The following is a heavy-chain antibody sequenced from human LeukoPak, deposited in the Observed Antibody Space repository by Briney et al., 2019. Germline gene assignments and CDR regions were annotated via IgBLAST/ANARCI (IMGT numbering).Heavy chain of an antibody. CDR1: GYTFTSYY. V-gene: IGHV1-46*01. D-gene: IGHD5-18*01. Sequence: ASVKVSCKASGYTFTSYYMHWVRQAPGQGLEWMGIINPSGGSTSYAQKFQGRVTMTRDTSTSTVYMELSSLRSEDTAVYYCARGNTAIDILGLGTKPDYWGQGTLVTVSS. CDR3: ARGNTAIDILGLGTKPDY. CDR2: INPSGGST. J-gene: IGHJ4*02.